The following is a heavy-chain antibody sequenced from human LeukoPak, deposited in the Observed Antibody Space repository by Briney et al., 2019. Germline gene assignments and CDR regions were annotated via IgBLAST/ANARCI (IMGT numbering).Heavy chain of an antibody. J-gene: IGHJ4*02. CDR2: ISYDGSNK. Sequence: GRSLRLSCAASGFTFSSYAMHWVRQAPGKGLEWVAVISYDGSNKYYADSVKGRFTISRDNSKNTLYLQMNSLRAEDTALYYCAKDLRVVGRTGFDYWGQGTLVTVSS. CDR3: AKDLRVVGRTGFDY. D-gene: IGHD2-15*01. CDR1: GFTFSSYA. V-gene: IGHV3-30-3*01.